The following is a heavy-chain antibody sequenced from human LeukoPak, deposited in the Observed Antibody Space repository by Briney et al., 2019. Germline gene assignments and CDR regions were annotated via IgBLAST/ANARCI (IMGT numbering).Heavy chain of an antibody. Sequence: PSQTLSLTCTVSGGSISSGDCYCGWIRQPPGKGLEWIGYIYYSGSISSNPSLKNRVNISVDTSKNQFSLKLSSVTAADTAVYYCAKDSDFWSGSYFFDYWGQGTLVTVSS. CDR2: IYYSGSI. CDR1: GGSISSGDCY. D-gene: IGHD3-3*01. CDR3: AKDSDFWSGSYFFDY. J-gene: IGHJ4*02. V-gene: IGHV4-30-4*08.